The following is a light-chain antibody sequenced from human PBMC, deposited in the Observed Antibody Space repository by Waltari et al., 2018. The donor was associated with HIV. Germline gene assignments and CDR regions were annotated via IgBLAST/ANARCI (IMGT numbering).Light chain of an antibody. CDR3: QSFDSSLNGVV. J-gene: IGLJ2*01. Sequence: QTVLTQPPSVSGAPGQGVTIPCTGSSSNIGAGYGVLWYQQLPGTAPKFLIFGSLKRPSGVPDRFSCSKSATSASLAITGLQAEDEADYYCQSFDSSLNGVVFGGGTKLTVL. CDR2: GSL. V-gene: IGLV1-40*01. CDR1: SSNIGAGYG.